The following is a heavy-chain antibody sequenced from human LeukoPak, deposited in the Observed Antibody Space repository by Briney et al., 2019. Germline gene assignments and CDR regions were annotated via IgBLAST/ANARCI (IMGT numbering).Heavy chain of an antibody. J-gene: IGHJ4*02. V-gene: IGHV5-51*03. CDR2: IYPGDSDT. D-gene: IGHD3-22*01. Sequence: GESLKISCKGSGYSFTSYWIGWVRQMPGKGLEWMGIIYPGDSDTRYSPSFQGQVTISADKSISTAYLQWSSLKASDTAMYCCARLLLSGGYYDSSGYVAYWGQGTLVTVSS. CDR1: GYSFTSYW. CDR3: ARLLLSGGYYDSSGYVAY.